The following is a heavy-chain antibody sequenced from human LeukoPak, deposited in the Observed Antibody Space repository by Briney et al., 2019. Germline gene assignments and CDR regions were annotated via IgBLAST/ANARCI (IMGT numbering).Heavy chain of an antibody. V-gene: IGHV3-30*02. D-gene: IGHD5-12*01. CDR1: GFTFSSYG. J-gene: IGHJ4*02. Sequence: PGGSLRLSCAASGFTFSSYGMHWVRQAPGKGLEWVAFIRYDGSNKYYADSVKGRFTISRDNSKNTLYLQMNNLRAEDTAVYYCAKWRTVATHNPSDYWGQGTLVTVSS. CDR3: AKWRTVATHNPSDY. CDR2: IRYDGSNK.